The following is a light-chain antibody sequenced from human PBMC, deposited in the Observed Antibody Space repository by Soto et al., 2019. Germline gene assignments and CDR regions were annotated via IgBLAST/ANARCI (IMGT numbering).Light chain of an antibody. CDR3: LQDHDDSWT. V-gene: IGKV1-6*01. CDR2: SAS. J-gene: IGKJ1*01. CDR1: QAIGDD. Sequence: AIQMTQSPSSLSASVGDRVIITCRASQAIGDDLGWYQQKPGRAPELLIYSASTLHSGVPSRFSGSGSGSDFTLTIRSLQPEDSATYYCLQDHDDSWTFGQGTKVDIK.